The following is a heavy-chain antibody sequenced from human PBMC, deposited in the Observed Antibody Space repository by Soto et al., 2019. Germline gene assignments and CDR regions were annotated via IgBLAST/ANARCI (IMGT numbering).Heavy chain of an antibody. D-gene: IGHD2-21*01. CDR1: GYSISSGYY. J-gene: IGHJ4*02. CDR2: IHHSGST. V-gene: IGHV4-38-2*02. CDR3: ARDISASDGDY. Sequence: KASETLSLTCSVSGYSISSGYYWGLIRQAPGKGLEWIGNIHHSGSTYYSPSLESRVTISIDTSKNQFSLRLTSVTAADTAIYYCARDISASDGDYWGQGTLVTVSS.